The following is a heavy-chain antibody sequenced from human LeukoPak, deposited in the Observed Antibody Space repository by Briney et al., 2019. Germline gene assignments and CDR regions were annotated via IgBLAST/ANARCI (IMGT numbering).Heavy chain of an antibody. D-gene: IGHD3-3*01. V-gene: IGHV3-48*01. CDR1: GFTFSSYS. Sequence: GGSLRLSCAASGFTFSSYSMNWVRQAPGKGLEWGSYISSSSSTIYYADSVKGRFTISRDNAKNSLYLQMNSLRAEDTAVYYCARDLRRILEWTKGSMDYWGQGTLVTVSS. CDR2: ISSSSSTI. CDR3: ARDLRRILEWTKGSMDY. J-gene: IGHJ4*02.